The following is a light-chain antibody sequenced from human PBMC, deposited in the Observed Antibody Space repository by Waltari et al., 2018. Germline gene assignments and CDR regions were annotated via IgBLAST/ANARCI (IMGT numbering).Light chain of an antibody. CDR3: MQSIEYPLT. V-gene: IGKV2-40*01. Sequence: DIVMTQTPLSLPVPLGEPASISGRSSQSLLDSEDGNTYLDWYLQKPGQSPQLLIYDVSNRASGVPDRFSGSGSDTDFTLKIIRVEPEDVGVYYCMQSIEYPLTFGGGTKVEIK. J-gene: IGKJ4*01. CDR1: QSLLDSEDGNTY. CDR2: DVS.